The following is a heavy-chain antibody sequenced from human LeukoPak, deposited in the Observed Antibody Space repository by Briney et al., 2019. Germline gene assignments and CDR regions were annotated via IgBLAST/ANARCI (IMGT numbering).Heavy chain of an antibody. V-gene: IGHV3-64*01. CDR3: ARDVKYYFGSGTYQ. J-gene: IGHJ4*02. D-gene: IGHD3-10*01. Sequence: GGSLRLSCEASGFTFSYFVMHWIRQHPGKGLEYVAGIDTNEDMTYYGRSVKGRFTISRDNDKNTVYLQMDSMRPEDTAVYYCARDVKYYFGSGTYQWGQGALVTVSS. CDR1: GFTFSYFV. CDR2: IDTNEDMT.